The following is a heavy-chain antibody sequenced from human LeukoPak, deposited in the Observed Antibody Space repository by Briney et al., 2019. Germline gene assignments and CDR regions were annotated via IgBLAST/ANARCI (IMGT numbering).Heavy chain of an antibody. D-gene: IGHD3-22*01. Sequence: GESLKISCKGSGYSFTSYWIGWVRQMPGKGLEWMGIIYPGDSDTRYSPSFQGQVTISAEKSISTAYLQWSSLKASDTAMYYCASTYYYDSSPSAGNYYFDYWGQGTLVTVSS. CDR1: GYSFTSYW. V-gene: IGHV5-51*01. CDR2: IYPGDSDT. J-gene: IGHJ4*02. CDR3: ASTYYYDSSPSAGNYYFDY.